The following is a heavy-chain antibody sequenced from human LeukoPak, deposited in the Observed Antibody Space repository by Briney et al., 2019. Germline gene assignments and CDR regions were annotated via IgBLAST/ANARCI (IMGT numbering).Heavy chain of an antibody. CDR2: IYHSGST. Sequence: PSETLSLTCTVSGYSISSGYYWGWIRQPPGKGLEWIGSIYHSGSTYYNPSLKSRVTISVDTSKNQFSLKLSSVTAADTAVYYCAYGYYRGFDYWGQGTLVTVSS. J-gene: IGHJ4*02. CDR3: AYGYYRGFDY. D-gene: IGHD3-22*01. CDR1: GYSISSGYY. V-gene: IGHV4-38-2*02.